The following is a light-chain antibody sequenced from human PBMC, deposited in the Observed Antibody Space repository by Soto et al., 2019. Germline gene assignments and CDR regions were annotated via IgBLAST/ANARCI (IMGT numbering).Light chain of an antibody. CDR1: SSNIGVKS. V-gene: IGLV1-51*01. J-gene: IGLJ2*01. CDR2: DNS. Sequence: QSVLTQPPSVSAAPGQTVTISCSGSSSNIGVKSVSWYQQLPRTAPKLLIYDNSERPSGIPDRFSASKSGTSATLGITGLQTGDEADYYCGTWDNSLSGVVFGGGTKVTVL. CDR3: GTWDNSLSGVV.